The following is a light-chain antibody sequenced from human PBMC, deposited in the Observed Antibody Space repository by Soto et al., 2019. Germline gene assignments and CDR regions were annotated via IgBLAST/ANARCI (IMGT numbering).Light chain of an antibody. J-gene: IGLJ2*01. CDR2: DVT. V-gene: IGLV2-14*03. Sequence: QSALTQPASVSGSPGLSVTISCTGTITDGGDFNYVSWYQHLPGSAPKLIIYDVTKRPSGISYRFSASKSGRTASLTISGLQAEDEADYYCRSYSSSTTHVVFGGGTKLTVL. CDR1: ITDGGDFNY. CDR3: RSYSSSTTHVV.